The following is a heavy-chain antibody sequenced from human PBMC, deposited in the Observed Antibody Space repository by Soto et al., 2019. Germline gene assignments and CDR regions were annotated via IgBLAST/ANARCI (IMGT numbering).Heavy chain of an antibody. CDR2: IYYSGNT. J-gene: IGHJ4*02. CDR1: GGSISSYY. D-gene: IGHD2-15*01. CDR3: AREGGGYCSGGSCRIDS. Sequence: SETLSLTCTVSGGSISSYYWSWIRQPPGKGLEWIGYIYYSGNTYYNPSLKSRVTISVDTSKNQFSLKLSSVTAADTAVYYCAREGGGYCSGGSCRIDSWGQGTLVTVSS. V-gene: IGHV4-59*04.